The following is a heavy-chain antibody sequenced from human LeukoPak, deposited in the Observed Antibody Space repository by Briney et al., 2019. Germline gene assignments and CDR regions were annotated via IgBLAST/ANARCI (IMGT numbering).Heavy chain of an antibody. CDR1: GYTFTSYY. D-gene: IGHD6-19*01. CDR3: ARGQVAGTH. Sequence: ASVKVSCKASGYTFTSYYMHWVRQAPGQGLEWMGGIIPIFGTANYAQKFQGRVTITADESTSTAYMELSSLRSEDTAVYYCARGQVAGTHWGQGTLVTVSS. J-gene: IGHJ4*02. V-gene: IGHV1-69*13. CDR2: IIPIFGTA.